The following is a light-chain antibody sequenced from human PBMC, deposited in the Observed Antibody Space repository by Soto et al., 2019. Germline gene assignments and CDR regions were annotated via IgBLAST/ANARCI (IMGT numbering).Light chain of an antibody. CDR2: AAS. V-gene: IGKV1-39*01. CDR3: QQSYSVPIT. CDR1: ESISTH. Sequence: DIQMTQSPSSLSASVGDRVTITCRASESISTHLNWYQQKSGGAPQLLIQAASTLQTGVPSRFSGSGSGTDFTLTISSLQPEDFATYRCQQSYSVPITFGQGTRLEIK. J-gene: IGKJ5*01.